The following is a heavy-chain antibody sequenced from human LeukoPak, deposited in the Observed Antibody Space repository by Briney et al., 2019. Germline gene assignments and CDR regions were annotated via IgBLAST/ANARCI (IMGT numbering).Heavy chain of an antibody. CDR1: GGSISSSSSY. V-gene: IGHV4-39*07. D-gene: IGHD6-13*01. J-gene: IGHJ2*01. CDR3: ASSWPRRSYWYFDL. Sequence: SETLSLTCTVSGGSISSSSSYWGWIRQPPGKGLEWIGSISYSGSTYYNPSLKSRVTISVDTSKNQFSLKLSSVTAADTAVYYCASSWPRRSYWYFDLWGRGTLVTVSS. CDR2: ISYSGST.